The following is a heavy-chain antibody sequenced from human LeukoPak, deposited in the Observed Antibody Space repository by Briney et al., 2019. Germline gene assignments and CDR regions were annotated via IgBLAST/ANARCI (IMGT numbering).Heavy chain of an antibody. Sequence: GGSLRLSCAASGFTFSSYGMHWVRQAPGKGLEWVAVISYDGSNKYYADSVKGRFTISRDNSKNTLYLQMNSLRAEDTAVYYYAKEVVVVITTPTEAGFDYWGQGTLVTVSS. V-gene: IGHV3-30*18. J-gene: IGHJ4*02. CDR3: AKEVVVVITTPTEAGFDY. CDR1: GFTFSSYG. D-gene: IGHD3-22*01. CDR2: ISYDGSNK.